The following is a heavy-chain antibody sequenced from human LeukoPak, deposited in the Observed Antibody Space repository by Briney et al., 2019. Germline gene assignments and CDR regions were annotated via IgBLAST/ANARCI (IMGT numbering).Heavy chain of an antibody. J-gene: IGHJ6*04. V-gene: IGHV3-23*01. Sequence: GRSLRLSCAASGFTFSNYAMSWVRQAPGKGLEWVSAINDSGGSTYYADSVKGRFTISRDNSKNTLYLQMNSLRAEDTAVYYCAELGITMIGGVWGKGTTVTISS. D-gene: IGHD3-10*02. CDR1: GFTFSNYA. CDR3: AELGITMIGGV. CDR2: INDSGGST.